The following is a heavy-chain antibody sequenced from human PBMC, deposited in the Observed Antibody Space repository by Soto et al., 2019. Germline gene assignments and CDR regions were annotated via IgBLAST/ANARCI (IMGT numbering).Heavy chain of an antibody. CDR3: SRAGDIVVVPAAIAGDVGFDY. CDR2: ISAYNGNT. Sequence: ASVKVSCKASGYTFTSYGISWVRQAPGQGLEWMGWISAYNGNTNYAQKLQGRVTMTTDTSTSTAYMELRSLRSDDTAVYYCSRAGDIVVVPAAIAGDVGFDYWGQGTLVTVSS. D-gene: IGHD2-2*02. CDR1: GYTFTSYG. J-gene: IGHJ4*02. V-gene: IGHV1-18*01.